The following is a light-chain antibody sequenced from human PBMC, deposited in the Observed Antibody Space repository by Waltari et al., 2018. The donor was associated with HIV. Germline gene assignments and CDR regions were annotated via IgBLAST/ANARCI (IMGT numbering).Light chain of an antibody. Sequence: QSALTHPASVSGSPGQSITISCTGTSRDVVRHNLVPWYQQHPGKAPKLMIYEVSKRPSGVSNRFSGAKSGNTASLTISGLQAEDEADYYCCAYAGSTTYVIFGGGTKLTVL. CDR3: CAYAGSTTYVI. CDR2: EVS. CDR1: SRDVVRHNL. V-gene: IGLV2-23*02. J-gene: IGLJ2*01.